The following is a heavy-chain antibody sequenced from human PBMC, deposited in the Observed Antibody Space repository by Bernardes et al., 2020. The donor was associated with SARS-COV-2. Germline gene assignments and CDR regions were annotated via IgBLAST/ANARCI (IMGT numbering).Heavy chain of an antibody. CDR2: ISAYNGNT. D-gene: IGHD3-22*01. CDR3: ARRTDYYDSSGRTDAFDI. Sequence: ASVKVSCKASGYTFTSYGISWVRQAPGQGLEWMGWISAYNGNTNYAQKLQGRVTMTTDTSTSTAYMELRSLRSDDTAVYYCARRTDYYDSSGRTDAFDIWGQGTMVTVSS. J-gene: IGHJ3*02. CDR1: GYTFTSYG. V-gene: IGHV1-18*01.